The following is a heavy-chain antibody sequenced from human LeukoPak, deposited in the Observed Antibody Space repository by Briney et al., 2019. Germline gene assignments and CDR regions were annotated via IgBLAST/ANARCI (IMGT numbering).Heavy chain of an antibody. D-gene: IGHD3-9*01. Sequence: TSSETLSLTCTVSGGSISSYYWSWIRQPARRGLDWIGRIYTSGSTNYNPSLKSRVTMSVDTSKNQFSLKLNSVTAADTAVYYCARDPYDDILTGYLIRGAFDTWGLGTLVTVSS. V-gene: IGHV4-4*07. CDR3: ARDPYDDILTGYLIRGAFDT. CDR2: IYTSGST. CDR1: GGSISSYY. J-gene: IGHJ3*02.